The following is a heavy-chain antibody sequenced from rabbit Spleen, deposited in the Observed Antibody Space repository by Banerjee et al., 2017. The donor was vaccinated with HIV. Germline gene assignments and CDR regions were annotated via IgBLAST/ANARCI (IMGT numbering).Heavy chain of an antibody. CDR1: GFSFSNKAV. V-gene: IGHV1S45*01. D-gene: IGHD4-1*01. CDR3: ARRYAGYGSGLDL. J-gene: IGHJ3*01. CDR2: WYTGSDST. Sequence: QQQLVESGGGLVKPGASLTLTCKASGFSFSNKAVMCWVRQAPGKGLEWIACWYTGSDSTYYASWAKGRFTISKTSSTTVTLQMTSLTAADTATYFCARRYAGYGSGLDLWGQGTLVTVS.